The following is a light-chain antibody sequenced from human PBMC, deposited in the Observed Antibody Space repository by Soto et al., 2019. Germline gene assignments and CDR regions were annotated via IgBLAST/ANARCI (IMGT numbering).Light chain of an antibody. CDR3: CSYAGSSSYV. CDR1: SSDVGSYNL. J-gene: IGLJ1*01. CDR2: EGS. Sequence: QSELTQPASVSGSPGQSIPISCTGTSSDVGSYNLVSWYQQHPGKAPKLMIYEGSKRPSGVSNRFSGSKSGNTASLTISGLQAEDEADYYCCSYAGSSSYVFGTGTKVTVL. V-gene: IGLV2-23*01.